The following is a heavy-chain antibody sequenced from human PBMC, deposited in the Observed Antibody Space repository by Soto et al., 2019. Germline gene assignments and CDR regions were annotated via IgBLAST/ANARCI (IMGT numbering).Heavy chain of an antibody. D-gene: IGHD6-19*01. Sequence: QVQLVQSGAEVKKPGSSVKVSCKASGGTFSDYGIVWVRQAPGQGLQWMGAIIPMLGAANSAQNFQGRITITADKSTNTAFMELSSLRSGDTAVYYCARSGWSGAYDVWGQGTMVTVSS. CDR2: IIPMLGAA. V-gene: IGHV1-69*06. CDR1: GGTFSDYG. J-gene: IGHJ3*01. CDR3: ARSGWSGAYDV.